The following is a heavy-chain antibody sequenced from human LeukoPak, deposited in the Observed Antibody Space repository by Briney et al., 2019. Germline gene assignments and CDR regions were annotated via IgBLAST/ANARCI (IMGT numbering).Heavy chain of an antibody. V-gene: IGHV1-2*02. J-gene: IGHJ4*02. Sequence: ASVKVSCKASGYAFTGYYMHWVRQAPGQGLEWMGWINPNSGGTNYAQKFQGRVTMTRDTSISTAYMELSRLRSDDTAVYYCARDLVAAGTFDYWGQGTLVTVSS. CDR1: GYAFTGYY. D-gene: IGHD6-13*01. CDR3: ARDLVAAGTFDY. CDR2: INPNSGGT.